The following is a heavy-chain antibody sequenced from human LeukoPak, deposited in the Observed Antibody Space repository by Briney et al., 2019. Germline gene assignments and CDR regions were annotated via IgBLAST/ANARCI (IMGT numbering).Heavy chain of an antibody. CDR3: ARALGYCSSTSCLFDY. CDR2: IYSSGST. V-gene: IGHV4-59*01. CDR1: GGSISSYY. D-gene: IGHD2-2*01. J-gene: IGHJ4*02. Sequence: PSETLSLTCTVSGGSISSYYWSWIRQPPGKGLEWIGYIYSSGSTNYNPSLKSRVTISVDTSKNQFSLKLSSVTAADTAVYYCARALGYCSSTSCLFDYWGQGTLVTVSS.